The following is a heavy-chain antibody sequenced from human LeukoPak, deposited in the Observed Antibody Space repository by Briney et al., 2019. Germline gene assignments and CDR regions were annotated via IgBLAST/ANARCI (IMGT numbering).Heavy chain of an antibody. CDR2: ISAYNGNT. J-gene: IGHJ4*02. V-gene: IGHV1-18*04. D-gene: IGHD4-17*01. Sequence: ASVKVSCKASGYTFTGYYMHWVRQAPGQGLEWMGWISAYNGNTNYAQKLQGRVTMTTDTSTSTAYMELRSLRSDDTAVYYCAKFIEYGDFGFDYWGQGTLVTVSS. CDR1: GYTFTGYY. CDR3: AKFIEYGDFGFDY.